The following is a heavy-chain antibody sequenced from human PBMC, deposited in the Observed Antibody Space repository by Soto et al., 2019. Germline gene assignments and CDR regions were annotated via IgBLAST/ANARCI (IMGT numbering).Heavy chain of an antibody. CDR3: ARGGPYYDFWSGPGWFDP. J-gene: IGHJ5*02. Sequence: GGSLRLSCAASGFTFSDYYMSWIRQAPGKGLEWVSYISSSGSTIYYADSVKGRFTISRDNAKNSLYLQMNSLRAEDTAVYHCARGGPYYDFWSGPGWFDPWGQGTLVTVSS. V-gene: IGHV3-11*01. CDR2: ISSSGSTI. D-gene: IGHD3-3*01. CDR1: GFTFSDYY.